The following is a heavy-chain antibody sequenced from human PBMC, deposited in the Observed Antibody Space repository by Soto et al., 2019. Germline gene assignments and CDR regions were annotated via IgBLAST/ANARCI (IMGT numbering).Heavy chain of an antibody. Sequence: ASQTLSLTCTVADGSITSYYWNWIRQPPRKGLEWIGYIYYSGSTNYNPSLKSRVTISVDRSKNQFSLKLSSVTAADTAVYYCARGGFRGVISLALGAFDIWGQGKMVTVSS. J-gene: IGHJ3*02. V-gene: IGHV4-59*12. CDR2: IYYSGST. CDR1: DGSITSYY. CDR3: ARGGFRGVISLALGAFDI. D-gene: IGHD3-10*01.